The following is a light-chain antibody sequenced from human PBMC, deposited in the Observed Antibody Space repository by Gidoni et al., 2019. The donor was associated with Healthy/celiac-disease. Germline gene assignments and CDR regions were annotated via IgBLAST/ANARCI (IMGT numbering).Light chain of an antibody. CDR1: QSISSY. Sequence: DIQMTQSPSSLSASVGDRVTITCRASQSISSYLNWYQQKLGKAPKLLIYAASSLQSGVPSRFSGSGSGTDFTLTISSLQPEDFATYYCQQSYSTPSTFGPGTKVDIK. CDR2: AAS. J-gene: IGKJ3*01. V-gene: IGKV1-39*01. CDR3: QQSYSTPST.